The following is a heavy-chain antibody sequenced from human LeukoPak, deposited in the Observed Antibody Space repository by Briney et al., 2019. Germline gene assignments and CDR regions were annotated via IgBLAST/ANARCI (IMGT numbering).Heavy chain of an antibody. CDR1: GGPISSYY. D-gene: IGHD4-17*01. V-gene: IGHV4-59*01. CDR2: IYYSGST. CDR3: ARVGYGDYVSYYYYMDV. Sequence: SETLSLTCTVSGGPISSYYWSWIRQPPGKGLEWIGYIYYSGSTNYNPSLKSRVTISVDTSKNQFSLKLHSVTAADTAVYYCARVGYGDYVSYYYYMDVWGKGTTVTVSS. J-gene: IGHJ6*03.